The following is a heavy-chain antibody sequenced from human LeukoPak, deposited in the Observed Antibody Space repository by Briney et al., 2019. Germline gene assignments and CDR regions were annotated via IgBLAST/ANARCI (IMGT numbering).Heavy chain of an antibody. J-gene: IGHJ4*02. CDR3: ARVKSRLYYFDN. CDR1: GGSISSSSYY. Sequence: SETLSLTCTVSGGSISSSSYYWSWIRQPAGKGLEWIRRIYSSGSTDYNPSLKSRVAISVETSKNQSSLNLSSVTAADTAIYYCARVKSRLYYFDNWGQGTLVTVSS. V-gene: IGHV4-61*02. CDR2: IYSSGST.